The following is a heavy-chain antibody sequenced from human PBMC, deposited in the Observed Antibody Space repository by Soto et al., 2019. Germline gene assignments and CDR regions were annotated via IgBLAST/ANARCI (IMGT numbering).Heavy chain of an antibody. Sequence: GSLRLSCAASGFTFSNAWMSWVRQAPGKGLEWVGRIKSKTDGGTTDYAAPVKGRFTISRDESKNTLYLQMNSLKTEDTAVYYCNTDAIPPGGSGYYYDSSGYIGRDACDIWGQGTMVTVSS. CDR2: IKSKTDGGTT. CDR3: NTDAIPPGGSGYYYDSSGYIGRDACDI. V-gene: IGHV3-15*01. D-gene: IGHD3-22*01. CDR1: GFTFSNAW. J-gene: IGHJ3*02.